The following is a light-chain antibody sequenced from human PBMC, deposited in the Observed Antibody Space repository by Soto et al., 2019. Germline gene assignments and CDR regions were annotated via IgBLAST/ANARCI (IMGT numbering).Light chain of an antibody. CDR2: TTS. CDR1: QTINNY. V-gene: IGKV1-39*01. J-gene: IGKJ4*02. CDR3: QQSFSTPQT. Sequence: DIQMTQSPSSLSASLGDRVTITCRARQTINNYLNWYQQKPGKAPRLMIHTTSNLQSGVPSRFSASGTGTDFTLTTRSLQPEDSATDYCQQSFSTPQTFGGGPKVE.